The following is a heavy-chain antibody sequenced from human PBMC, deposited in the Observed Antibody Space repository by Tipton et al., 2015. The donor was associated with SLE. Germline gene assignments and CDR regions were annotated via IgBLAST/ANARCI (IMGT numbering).Heavy chain of an antibody. CDR1: GFTFSDYY. J-gene: IGHJ6*02. CDR3: ARDDGSPQTLKRVSRYYYGMDV. V-gene: IGHV3-11*06. CDR2: ISSSSSYT. Sequence: SLRLSCAASGFTFSDYYMSWIRQAPGKGLEWVSYISSSSSYTNYADSVKGRFTISRDNAKNSLYLQMNSLRAEDTAVYYCARDDGSPQTLKRVSRYYYGMDVWGQGTTVTVSS. D-gene: IGHD3-10*01.